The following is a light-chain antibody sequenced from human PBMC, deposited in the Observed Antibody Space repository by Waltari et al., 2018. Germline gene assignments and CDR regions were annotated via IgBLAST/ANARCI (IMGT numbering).Light chain of an antibody. CDR2: GAS. V-gene: IGKV3-20*01. CDR3: QNHERLPAT. CDR1: QSIGRY. J-gene: IGKJ1*01. Sequence: EVVLTQSPGTLSLSPGETATLSCRASQSIGRYLVWYQQKVGQAPRLRIYGASTRATGIPDRFSGSGSGTDFSLTISRLEAEDFAVYYCQNHERLPATFGQGAKVEIK.